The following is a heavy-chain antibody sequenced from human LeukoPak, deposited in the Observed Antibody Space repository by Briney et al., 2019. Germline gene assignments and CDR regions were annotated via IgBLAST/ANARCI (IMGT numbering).Heavy chain of an antibody. J-gene: IGHJ4*02. V-gene: IGHV4-61*02. CDR2: IYTSGST. CDR3: ARDASGRKDY. D-gene: IGHD1-26*01. Sequence: PSQTLSLTCTVSGGSISSGSYYWSWIRQPAGKGLEWIGRIYTSGSTNYNPSLKRRVTISVDTSKNQFSLKLSSVTAADTAVYYCARDASGRKDYWGQGTLVTVSS. CDR1: GGSISSGSYY.